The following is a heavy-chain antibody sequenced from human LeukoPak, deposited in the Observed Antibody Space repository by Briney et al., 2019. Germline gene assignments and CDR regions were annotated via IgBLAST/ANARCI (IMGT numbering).Heavy chain of an antibody. V-gene: IGHV3-30-3*01. J-gene: IGHJ6*02. D-gene: IGHD2-15*01. Sequence: GGSLRLSCAASGFTFSSYAMHWVRQAPGKGLEWVAVISYDGSNKYYADSVKGRFTISRDNSKNTLYLQVNSLRAEDTAVYYCARSRGPYYYYYGMDVWGQGTTVTVSS. CDR2: ISYDGSNK. CDR1: GFTFSSYA. CDR3: ARSRGPYYYYYGMDV.